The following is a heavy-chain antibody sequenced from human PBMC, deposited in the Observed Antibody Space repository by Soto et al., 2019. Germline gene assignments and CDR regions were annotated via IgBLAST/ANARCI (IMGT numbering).Heavy chain of an antibody. J-gene: IGHJ6*02. D-gene: IGHD6-25*01. CDR3: ATDQSGATDQSADTAEYYYGMDV. CDR2: FDSEDGET. Sequence: ASVKVSCKVSGYTLTELSMHWVRQAPGKGLEWMGGFDSEDGETKYAQKFQGRVTMTEDTSTDTAYMELSSLRSEDTAVYYCATDQSGATDQSADTAEYYYGMDVWGQGTTVTVSS. V-gene: IGHV1-24*01. CDR1: GYTLTELS.